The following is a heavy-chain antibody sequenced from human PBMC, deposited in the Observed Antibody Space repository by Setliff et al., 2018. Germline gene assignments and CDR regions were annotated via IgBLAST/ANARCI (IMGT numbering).Heavy chain of an antibody. CDR3: ARVGTAGGYYFDF. CDR1: GYTFSRYW. Sequence: GESLKISCKASGYTFSRYWIGWVRQMPGKGLEWLGIIYPSDSHARYSPSFQGQVTISADKSINTAYLQWSSLKASDTAMYYCARVGTAGGYYFDFWGQGALVTVSS. D-gene: IGHD2-15*01. J-gene: IGHJ4*02. CDR2: IYPSDSHA. V-gene: IGHV5-51*01.